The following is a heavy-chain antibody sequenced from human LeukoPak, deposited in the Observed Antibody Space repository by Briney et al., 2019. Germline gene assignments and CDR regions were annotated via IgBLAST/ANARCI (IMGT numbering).Heavy chain of an antibody. J-gene: IGHJ4*02. V-gene: IGHV1-2*06. Sequence: ASVKVSCKASGYTFTGYYMHWVRQAPGQGLEWMGRINPNSGGTNYAQKFQGRVTMTRDTSISTAYMELSRLRSDDTAVYYCARDRHYDFWSGYSISDAFDYWGQGTLATVSS. D-gene: IGHD3-3*01. CDR1: GYTFTGYY. CDR2: INPNSGGT. CDR3: ARDRHYDFWSGYSISDAFDY.